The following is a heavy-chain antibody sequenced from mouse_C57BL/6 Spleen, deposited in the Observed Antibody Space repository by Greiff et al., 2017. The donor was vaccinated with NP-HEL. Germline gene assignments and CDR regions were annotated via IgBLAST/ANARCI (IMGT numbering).Heavy chain of an antibody. D-gene: IGHD1-1*01. CDR3: TTIVTTVVDWYFDV. Sequence: VQLQQSGAELVRPGASVKLSCTASGFNIKDYYMHWVKQRPEQGLEWIGRIDPEDGDTEYAPKFQGKATMTADTSSNTAYLQLSSRTSEDTAVYYCTTIVTTVVDWYFDVWGTGTTVTVSS. CDR2: IDPEDGDT. V-gene: IGHV14-1*01. CDR1: GFNIKDYY. J-gene: IGHJ1*03.